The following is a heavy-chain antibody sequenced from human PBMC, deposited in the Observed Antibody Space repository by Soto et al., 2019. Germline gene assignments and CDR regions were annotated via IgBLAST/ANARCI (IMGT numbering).Heavy chain of an antibody. CDR3: ARDGGCRDGYTVGCNWFDP. V-gene: IGHV3-33*01. D-gene: IGHD5-12*01. CDR2: IWYDGSNK. CDR1: GFTFSSYG. Sequence: GGSLRLSCAASGFTFSSYGMHLVRQAPGKGLEWVAVIWYDGSNKYYADSVKGRFTISRDNSKNTLYLQMNSLRAEDTAVYYCARDGGCRDGYTVGCNWFDPWGQGTLVTVSS. J-gene: IGHJ5*02.